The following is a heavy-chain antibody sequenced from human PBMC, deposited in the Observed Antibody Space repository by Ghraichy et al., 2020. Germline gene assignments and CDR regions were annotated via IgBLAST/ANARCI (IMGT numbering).Heavy chain of an antibody. J-gene: IGHJ4*02. D-gene: IGHD2-2*01. Sequence: GGSLRLSCGASGFPFSSFAMSWVRQAPGKGLEWVSSVIESGRMTYYADSVKGRFIISRDNPKNTMYLQMSTLTVEDTAVYYCAKRDHVFCSPRTCYLDQWRPRTLVTVSS. CDR3: AKRDHVFCSPRTCYLDQ. CDR1: GFPFSSFA. V-gene: IGHV3-23*01. CDR2: VIESGRMT.